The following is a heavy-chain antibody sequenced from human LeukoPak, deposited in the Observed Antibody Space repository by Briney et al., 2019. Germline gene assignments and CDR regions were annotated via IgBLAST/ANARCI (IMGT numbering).Heavy chain of an antibody. CDR1: GGSISSYY. CDR2: IYTSGST. V-gene: IGHV4-4*07. Sequence: SETLSLTCTVSGGSISSYYWSWIRQPAGKGLEWIGRIYTSGSTNYNPSLKSRVTMSVDTSKNQFSLKLSSVTAADTAVYYCARTNYDFWSGYSSLYYYYYYYMDVWGKGTTVTVSS. CDR3: ARTNYDFWSGYSSLYYYYYYYMDV. D-gene: IGHD3-3*01. J-gene: IGHJ6*03.